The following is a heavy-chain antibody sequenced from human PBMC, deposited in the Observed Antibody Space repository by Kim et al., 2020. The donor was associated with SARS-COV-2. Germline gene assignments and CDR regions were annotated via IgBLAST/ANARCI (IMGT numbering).Heavy chain of an antibody. J-gene: IGHJ4*02. CDR2: IWYDGSNK. V-gene: IGHV3-33*01. D-gene: IGHD6-13*01. CDR1: GFTFSSYG. CDR3: ARGYSSSWSTPFDY. Sequence: GGSLRLSCAASGFTFSSYGMHWVRQAPGKGLEWVAVIWYDGSNKYYADSVKGRFTISRDNSKNTLYLQMNSLRAEDTAVYYCARGYSSSWSTPFDYWGQGTLVTVSS.